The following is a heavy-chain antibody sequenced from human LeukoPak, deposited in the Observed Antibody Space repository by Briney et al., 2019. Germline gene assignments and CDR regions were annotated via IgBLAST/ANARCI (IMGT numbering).Heavy chain of an antibody. V-gene: IGHV1-8*03. CDR3: TRAHGYRKTLLDY. J-gene: IGHJ4*02. Sequence: ASVKVSCKASGYTFTSYDINWVRQATGQGLEWMGWMNPNSGNTGYAQKFQGRVTITRNTSISTAYMELSSLRPEDTAVYYCTRAHGYRKTLLDYWGQGTLVTVSS. D-gene: IGHD6-13*01. CDR1: GYTFTSYD. CDR2: MNPNSGNT.